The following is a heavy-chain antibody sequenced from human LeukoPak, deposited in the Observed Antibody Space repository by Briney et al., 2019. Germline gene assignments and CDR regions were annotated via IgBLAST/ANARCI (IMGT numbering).Heavy chain of an antibody. Sequence: GGSLRLSCAASGCTFSTYCLNWVRQAPGKGLEWVSSISSTSTYIYYADSVKGRFTISRDNAKNSLYLQMNSLRAEDTAVYYCAKGRPPDSWGRGTLVTVSS. CDR3: AKGRPPDS. V-gene: IGHV3-21*01. D-gene: IGHD1-14*01. CDR1: GCTFSTYC. CDR2: ISSTSTYI. J-gene: IGHJ5*02.